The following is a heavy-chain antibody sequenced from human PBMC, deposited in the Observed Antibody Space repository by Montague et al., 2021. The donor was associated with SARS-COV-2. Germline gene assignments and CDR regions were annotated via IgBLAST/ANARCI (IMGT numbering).Heavy chain of an antibody. CDR3: ARAIRDRTIFGVVIIPRAGNWFDP. Sequence: SVKVSFKASGYTFTSYAMHWVRQAPGQRLEWMGWINAGNGNTKYSQRFQGRVTITRDTSASTAYMELSSLRSEDTAVYYCARAIRDRTIFGVVIIPRAGNWFDPWGQGTLVTVSS. V-gene: IGHV1-3*01. CDR1: GYTFTSYA. CDR2: INAGNGNT. J-gene: IGHJ5*02. D-gene: IGHD3-3*01.